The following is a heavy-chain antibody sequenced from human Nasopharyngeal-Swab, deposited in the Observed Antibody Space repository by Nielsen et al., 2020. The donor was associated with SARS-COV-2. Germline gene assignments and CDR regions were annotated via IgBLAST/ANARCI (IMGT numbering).Heavy chain of an antibody. D-gene: IGHD2-8*01. CDR1: GDTFTSYD. CDR2: MNPNSGNT. V-gene: IGHV1-8*01. Sequence: ASVKVSCKASGDTFTSYDINWVRQATGQGLEWMGWMNPNSGNTGYAQKFQGRVTMTRNTSISTAYMELSSLRSEDTAVYYCARVYCTNGVCSPPEYYYYYYLDVWGKGTTVTVSS. CDR3: ARVYCTNGVCSPPEYYYYYYLDV. J-gene: IGHJ6*03.